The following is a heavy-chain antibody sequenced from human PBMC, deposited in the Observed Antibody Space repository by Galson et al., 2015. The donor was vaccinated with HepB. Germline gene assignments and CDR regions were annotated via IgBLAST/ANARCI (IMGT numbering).Heavy chain of an antibody. J-gene: IGHJ6*02. D-gene: IGHD2-15*01. CDR1: GGTFSSYA. V-gene: IGHV1-69*13. CDR2: IIPIFGTA. Sequence: SVKVSCKASGGTFSSYAISWVRQAPGQGLEWMGGIIPIFGTANYAQKFQGRVTITADESTSTAYMELSSLRSEDTAVYYCARGRYCSGGSCYTPGRYYYYGMDVWGQGTTVTVSS. CDR3: ARGRYCSGGSCYTPGRYYYYGMDV.